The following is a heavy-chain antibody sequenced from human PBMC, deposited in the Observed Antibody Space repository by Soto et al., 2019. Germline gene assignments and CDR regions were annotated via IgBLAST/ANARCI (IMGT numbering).Heavy chain of an antibody. CDR2: ISYDGSNK. V-gene: IGHV3-30*18. CDR3: AKDSPQWLEPTPYYYYYGMDV. CDR1: GFTFSSYG. Sequence: QVQLVESGGGVVQPGRSLRLSCAASGFTFSSYGMHWVCQAPGKGLEWVAVISYDGSNKYYADSVKGRFTISRDNSKNTLYLQMNSLRAEDTAVYYCAKDSPQWLEPTPYYYYYGMDVWGQGTTVTVSS. J-gene: IGHJ6*02. D-gene: IGHD6-19*01.